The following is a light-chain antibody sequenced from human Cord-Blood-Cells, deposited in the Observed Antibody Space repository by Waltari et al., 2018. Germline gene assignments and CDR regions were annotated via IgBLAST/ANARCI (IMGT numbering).Light chain of an antibody. J-gene: IGLJ2*01. V-gene: IGLV2-14*01. CDR3: SSYTSSSTYVV. CDR1: SSEAGGYTY. Sequence: QSALTQPASVSGSPGQSIPISCTGTSSEAGGYTYVSWYQQPPGKAPKLLIYDVSNRPSGVSNRFSGSKSGNTASLTISGLQAEDEADYYCSSYTSSSTYVVFGGGTKLTVL. CDR2: DVS.